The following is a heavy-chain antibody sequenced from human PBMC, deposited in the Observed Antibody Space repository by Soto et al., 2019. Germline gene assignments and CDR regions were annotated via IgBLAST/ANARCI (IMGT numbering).Heavy chain of an antibody. CDR3: ARGLRITIVRGVTFDP. V-gene: IGHV4-34*01. CDR1: GGSFSGYY. D-gene: IGHD3-10*01. J-gene: IGHJ5*02. Sequence: QVQLQQWGAGLLKPSETLSLTCAVYGGSFSGYYWSWIRQPPGKGLEWIGEINHSGSTTYNPSLKSRVTISVDTPKSQFALKLSSVTAADTAVYYCARGLRITIVRGVTFDPWGQGTLVTVSS. CDR2: INHSGST.